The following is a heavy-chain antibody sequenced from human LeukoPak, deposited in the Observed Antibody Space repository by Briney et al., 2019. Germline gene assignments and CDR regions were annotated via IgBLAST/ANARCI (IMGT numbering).Heavy chain of an antibody. CDR2: MYETGHT. D-gene: IGHD2-15*01. V-gene: IGHV4-59*08. Sequence: TSETLSLTCTVSGGSISSYYWSWIRQPPGQGLEWIGYMYETGHTMYNSSLKSRVTMSLDTSKNHFSLSLSSVTAADTAVYYCARHPFATPFDYWGPGTLVTVSS. CDR3: ARHPFATPFDY. J-gene: IGHJ4*02. CDR1: GGSISSYY.